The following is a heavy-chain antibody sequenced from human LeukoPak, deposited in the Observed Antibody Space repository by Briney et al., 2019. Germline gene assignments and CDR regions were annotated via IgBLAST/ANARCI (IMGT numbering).Heavy chain of an antibody. CDR1: GFSFSTYN. D-gene: IGHD5-12*01. CDR2: ITSSGREI. V-gene: IGHV3-21*01. CDR3: ARDPYNGAYGNDYYYYMDA. Sequence: GGSLRLSCAASGFSFSTYNMNWVRQAPGKALEWVSSITSSGREIFYIDSVKGRFTISRDDAEKSLYLQMDSLRAEDTAVYFCARDPYNGAYGNDYYYYMDAWGKGTTVTVSS. J-gene: IGHJ6*03.